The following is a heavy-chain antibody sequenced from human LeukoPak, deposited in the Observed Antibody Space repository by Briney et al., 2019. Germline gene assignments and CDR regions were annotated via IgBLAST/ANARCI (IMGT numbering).Heavy chain of an antibody. CDR2: INPNDGDT. CDR3: ARANFLYCSSTTCLFDY. J-gene: IGHJ4*02. Sequence: ASVKVSCKAPGYTFTDYYMHCVRQALGQGFEWRGWINPNDGDTNSAQKSQGRVTMTRDTSISTAHMEMSRLRSDDTAVYYFARANFLYCSSTTCLFDYWGQGTLVTVSS. CDR1: GYTFTDYY. D-gene: IGHD2-2*01. V-gene: IGHV1-2*02.